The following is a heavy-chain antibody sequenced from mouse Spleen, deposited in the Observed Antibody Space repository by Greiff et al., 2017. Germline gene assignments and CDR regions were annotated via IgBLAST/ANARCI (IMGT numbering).Heavy chain of an antibody. V-gene: IGHV1-64*01. J-gene: IGHJ4*01. Sequence: QVQLQQSGAELVKPGASVKLSCKASGYTFTSYWMHWVKQRPGQGLEWIGMIHPNSGSTNYNEKFKSKATLTVDKSSSTAYMQLSSLTSEDSAVYYCARSITTVVATEAMDYWGQGTSVTVSS. D-gene: IGHD1-1*01. CDR1: GYTFTSYW. CDR3: ARSITTVVATEAMDY. CDR2: IHPNSGST.